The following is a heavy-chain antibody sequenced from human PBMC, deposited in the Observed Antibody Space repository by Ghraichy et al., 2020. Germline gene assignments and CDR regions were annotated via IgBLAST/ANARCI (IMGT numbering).Heavy chain of an antibody. CDR3: ARDQGFPNNCSSTSCYWQWLGYYYYGMDV. CDR2: ISYDGSNK. D-gene: IGHD2-2*01. V-gene: IGHV3-30-3*01. Sequence: GGSLRLSCAASGFTFSSYAMHWVRQAPGKGLEWVAVISYDGSNKYYADSVKGRFTISRDNSKNTLYLQMNSLRAEDTAVYYCARDQGFPNNCSSTSCYWQWLGYYYYGMDVWGQGTTVTVSS. CDR1: GFTFSSYA. J-gene: IGHJ6*02.